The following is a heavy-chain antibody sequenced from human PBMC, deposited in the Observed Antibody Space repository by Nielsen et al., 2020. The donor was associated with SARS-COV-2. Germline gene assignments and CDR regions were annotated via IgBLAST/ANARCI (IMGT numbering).Heavy chain of an antibody. CDR3: ARDTLAVAGSLDY. CDR2: IIPIFGTA. V-gene: IGHV1-69*13. CDR1: GGTFSSYA. D-gene: IGHD6-19*01. J-gene: IGHJ4*02. Sequence: SVKVSCKASGGTFSSYAISWVRQAPGQGLEWMGGIIPIFGTANYAQKFQGRVTITADESTGTAYMELSSLRSEDTAVYYCARDTLAVAGSLDYWGQGTLVTVSS.